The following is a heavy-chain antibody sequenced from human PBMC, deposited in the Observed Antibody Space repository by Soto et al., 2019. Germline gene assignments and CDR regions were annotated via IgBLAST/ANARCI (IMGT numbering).Heavy chain of an antibody. CDR2: IYWDDDE. D-gene: IGHD2-2*01. CDR3: AHGSCSSADCYPNPYLDY. CDR1: GFSLSTTAEG. Sequence: QITLKESGPTLVNPTQTLTLTCTFSGFSLSTTAEGVGWIRQPPRKALEWLALIYWDDDERYSPSLKSRLTITKDTSKNQVVLTMTNVDPVDTATYYCAHGSCSSADCYPNPYLDYWGQGILVTVSS. J-gene: IGHJ4*02. V-gene: IGHV2-5*02.